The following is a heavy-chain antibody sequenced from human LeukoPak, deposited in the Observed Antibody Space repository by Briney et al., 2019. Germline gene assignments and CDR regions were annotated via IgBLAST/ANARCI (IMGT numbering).Heavy chain of an antibody. CDR3: ARHIGGAAAAPRYFDY. Sequence: PRESLKISCKGSGYSFTSYWIGWVRQMPGKGLEWMGIIYPGDSDTRYSPSFQGQVTMSADKSISTAYLQWSSLKASDTAMYYCARHIGGAAAAPRYFDYWGQGTLVTVSS. D-gene: IGHD6-13*01. V-gene: IGHV5-51*01. CDR1: GYSFTSYW. CDR2: IYPGDSDT. J-gene: IGHJ4*02.